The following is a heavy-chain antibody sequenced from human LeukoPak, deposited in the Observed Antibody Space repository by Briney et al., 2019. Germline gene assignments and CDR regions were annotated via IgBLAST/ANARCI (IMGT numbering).Heavy chain of an antibody. Sequence: SETLSLTCNVSGGSISSHYWSWIRQPPGKGLEWIGYIYYSGSTNYNPSLKSRVTISVDTSKNQFSLKLSSVTAADTAVYYCAREGSSGWPFDYWGQGTLVTVSS. J-gene: IGHJ4*02. D-gene: IGHD6-19*01. CDR3: AREGSSGWPFDY. CDR2: IYYSGST. CDR1: GGSISSHY. V-gene: IGHV4-59*11.